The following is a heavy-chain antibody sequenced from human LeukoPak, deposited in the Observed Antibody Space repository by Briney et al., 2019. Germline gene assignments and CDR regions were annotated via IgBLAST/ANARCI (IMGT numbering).Heavy chain of an antibody. V-gene: IGHV3-13*01. J-gene: IGHJ1*01. CDR1: GLTFSNYD. Sequence: PGGSLRLSCAASGLTFSNYDMHWVRQATGQGLEWVSGIGTAGDTYYAGSVKGRFTISRENAKNSLYLQMKSLRAGDTAVYYCARASPPFQHWGQGTLVTVSS. CDR2: IGTAGDT. CDR3: ARASPPFQH.